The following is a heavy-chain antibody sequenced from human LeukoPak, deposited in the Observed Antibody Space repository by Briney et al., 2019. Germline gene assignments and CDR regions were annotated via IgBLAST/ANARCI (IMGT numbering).Heavy chain of an antibody. CDR1: GFTFSSYS. V-gene: IGHV3-21*01. D-gene: IGHD3-9*01. CDR2: ISSSSSYI. Sequence: TGGSVRLSCAASGFTFSSYSMNWVRQAPGKGLEWVSSISSSSSYIYYADSVKGRFTISRDNAKNSLYLQMNSLRAEDTAVYYCARVGYDILTGYYLFNYWGQGTLVTVSS. J-gene: IGHJ4*02. CDR3: ARVGYDILTGYYLFNY.